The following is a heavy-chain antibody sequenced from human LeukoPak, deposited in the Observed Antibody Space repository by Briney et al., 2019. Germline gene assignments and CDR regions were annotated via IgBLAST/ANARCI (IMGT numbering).Heavy chain of an antibody. CDR3: ARSGTVTTWNY. V-gene: IGHV4-31*03. Sequence: SETLSLTCTVSGGSISSGGYYWSWIRQHPGKGLEWIGCIYYSATTYYHPSLTSRVAISVDTSKNQFSLKLSSVTAADTAVYYCARSGTVTTWNYWGQGTLVTVSS. CDR1: GGSISSGGYY. D-gene: IGHD4-17*01. J-gene: IGHJ4*02. CDR2: IYYSATT.